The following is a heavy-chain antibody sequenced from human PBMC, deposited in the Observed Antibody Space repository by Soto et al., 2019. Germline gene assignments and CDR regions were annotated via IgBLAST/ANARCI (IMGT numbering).Heavy chain of an antibody. J-gene: IGHJ5*02. D-gene: IGHD2-15*01. CDR2: ISGYNGNT. Sequence: QVQLVQSGAEVKKPGASVRVSCKASGYTFTSYGISWVRQAPGQGLEGMGWISGYNGNTNYAQKLQGRVTMTKDTSKSKDNMELRSLRSDDTAVYYCARGYCSGGSCYTGWFDPWGQGTLVTVSS. CDR3: ARGYCSGGSCYTGWFDP. CDR1: GYTFTSYG. V-gene: IGHV1-18*01.